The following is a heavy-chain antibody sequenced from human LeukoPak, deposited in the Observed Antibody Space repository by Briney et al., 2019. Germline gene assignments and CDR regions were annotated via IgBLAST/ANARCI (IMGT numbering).Heavy chain of an antibody. J-gene: IGHJ4*02. V-gene: IGHV3-30*02. CDR2: IRYDGSNK. CDR3: ARMVRGERDY. CDR1: GFTFSSYG. D-gene: IGHD3-10*01. Sequence: GGSLRLSCAASGFTFSSYGMHWVRQAPGKGLEWVAFIRYDGSNKYYADSVKGRFTISRDNSKNTLYLQMNSLRAEDTAVYHCARMVRGERDYWGQGTLVTVSS.